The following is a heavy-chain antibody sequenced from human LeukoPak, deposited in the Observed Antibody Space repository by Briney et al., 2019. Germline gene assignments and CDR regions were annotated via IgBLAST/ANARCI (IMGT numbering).Heavy chain of an antibody. CDR2: ISSSSSYI. V-gene: IGHV3-21*01. Sequence: GGSLRLSCAASGFTFSSYSMNWVRQAPGKGLGWVSSISSSSSYIYYADSEKGRFTISRDNAKNSLYLQMNSLRAEDTAVYYCASYYYDSSGYHDAFDIWGQETMVTVSS. D-gene: IGHD3-22*01. CDR1: GFTFSSYS. J-gene: IGHJ3*02. CDR3: ASYYYDSSGYHDAFDI.